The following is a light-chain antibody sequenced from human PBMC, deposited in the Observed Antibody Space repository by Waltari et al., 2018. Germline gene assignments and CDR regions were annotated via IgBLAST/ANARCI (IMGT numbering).Light chain of an antibody. CDR2: GAS. V-gene: IGKV3-20*01. CDR3: QQYDGSILT. Sequence: IVLTQSPDTLSLSPGQRATLSCRASQTINNNFLVWYQQKPGQAPRLLIHGASRRATDFPDRFSGSGSGTDFTLTISRLEPEDVAVYYCQQYDGSILTFGGGTKVEV. J-gene: IGKJ4*01. CDR1: QTINNNF.